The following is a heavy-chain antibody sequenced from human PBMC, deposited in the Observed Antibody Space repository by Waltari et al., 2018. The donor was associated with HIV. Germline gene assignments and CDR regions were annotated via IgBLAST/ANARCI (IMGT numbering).Heavy chain of an antibody. Sequence: QTPLVQSESEVRAPGASVVLSCKASGDSFSNYFLSWLRQAPGQGLEWMGRINPDTGDTTYSQTLRTVVTMTRDTSSASTYMEMTRLTAADTATYFCARGEDVSLTHLPPGFRLEFWGKGSLVSVSS. D-gene: IGHD3-16*01. CDR3: ARGEDVSLTHLPPGFRLEF. CDR1: GDSFSNYF. CDR2: INPDTGDT. J-gene: IGHJ4*02. V-gene: IGHV1-2*06.